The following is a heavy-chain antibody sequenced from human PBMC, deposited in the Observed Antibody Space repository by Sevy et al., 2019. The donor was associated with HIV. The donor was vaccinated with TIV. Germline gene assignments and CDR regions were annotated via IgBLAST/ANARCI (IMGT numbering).Heavy chain of an antibody. CDR1: GFTFSSYA. V-gene: IGHV3-30*04. Sequence: GGSLRLSCAASGFTFSSYAMHWVRQAPGKGLEWGAVISYDGSNKYYADSVKGRFTISRDNSKNTLYLQMNSLRAEDTAVYYCARSVLYYYYGMDVWGQGTTVTVSS. CDR2: ISYDGSNK. CDR3: ARSVLYYYYGMDV. J-gene: IGHJ6*02.